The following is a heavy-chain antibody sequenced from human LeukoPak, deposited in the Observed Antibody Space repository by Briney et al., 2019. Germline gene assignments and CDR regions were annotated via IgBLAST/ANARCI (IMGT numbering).Heavy chain of an antibody. CDR2: IYYSGNT. CDR1: GGSISTYY. V-gene: IGHV4-59*08. Sequence: PSETLSLTCTVSGGSISTYYWSWIRQPPGKGLEWIGYIYYSGNTNYNPSLKSRVAMSIDTPKNQFSLQLSSVTAADTAVYYCARHEVTFSSGLLDCWGQGTLVTVSS. J-gene: IGHJ4*02. CDR3: ARHEVTFSSGLLDC. D-gene: IGHD5-18*01.